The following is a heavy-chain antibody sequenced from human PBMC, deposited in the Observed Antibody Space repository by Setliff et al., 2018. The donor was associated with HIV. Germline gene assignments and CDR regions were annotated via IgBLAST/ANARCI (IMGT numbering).Heavy chain of an antibody. CDR1: GESFSDYY. CDR2: INHSGST. V-gene: IGHV4-34*01. Sequence: KSSETLSLTCSVYGESFSDYYWSWIRQPPGKGLEWIGEINHSGSTNYNPSLKSRVTISVDTCKNQFSLKVSSVTAADTAVYYCAGRRNYDYLWGSYRPGLIYWGQGTLVTVSS. CDR3: AGRRNYDYLWGSYRPGLIY. J-gene: IGHJ4*02. D-gene: IGHD3-16*01.